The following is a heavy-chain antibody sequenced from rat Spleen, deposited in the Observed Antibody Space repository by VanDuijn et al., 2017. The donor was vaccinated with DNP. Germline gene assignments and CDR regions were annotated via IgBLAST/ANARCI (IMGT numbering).Heavy chain of an antibody. CDR2: MSGGGYT. V-gene: IGHV2-6*01. Sequence: QVQLKESGPGLVQPSQTLSLTCTVSGFSLTRYTVNWVRQPPGKGLEWIAAMSGGGYTYFNSALKSRLSISRDTSKSQVFLKMNSLQTEDTAMYFCARSYYGPYYWGQGVMVTVSS. CDR1: GFSLTRYT. D-gene: IGHD1-6*01. J-gene: IGHJ2*01. CDR3: ARSYYGPYY.